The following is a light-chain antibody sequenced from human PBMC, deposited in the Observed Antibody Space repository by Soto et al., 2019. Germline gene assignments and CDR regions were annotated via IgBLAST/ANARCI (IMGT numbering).Light chain of an antibody. CDR2: GNS. V-gene: IGLV1-40*01. Sequence: QSVLTQPTSVSGAPGQRVTISCTESRSNIGAGYDVHWYQQLPGTAPKLLIYGNSNRPSGVPDRFSGSKSGTSASLAITGLQAEDEADYYCQSYDSSLTSWVFGGGTKLTVL. J-gene: IGLJ3*02. CDR1: RSNIGAGYD. CDR3: QSYDSSLTSWV.